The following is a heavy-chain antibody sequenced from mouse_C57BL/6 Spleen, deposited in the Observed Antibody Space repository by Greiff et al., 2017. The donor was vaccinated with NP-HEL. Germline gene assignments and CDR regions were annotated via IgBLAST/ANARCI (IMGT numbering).Heavy chain of an antibody. D-gene: IGHD2-3*01. J-gene: IGHJ4*01. V-gene: IGHV5-15*01. CDR2: ISNLAYSI. CDR3: ARGDDGYPYAMDY. Sequence: EVQRVESGGGLVQPGGSLKLSCAASGFTFSDYGMAWVRQAPRKGPEWVAFISNLAYSIYYADTVTGRFPISGENAKNTLYLEMSSLRSEDTAMYYCARGDDGYPYAMDYWGQGTSVTVSS. CDR1: GFTFSDYG.